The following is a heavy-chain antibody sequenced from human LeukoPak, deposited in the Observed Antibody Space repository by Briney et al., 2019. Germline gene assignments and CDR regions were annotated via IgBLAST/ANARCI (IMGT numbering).Heavy chain of an antibody. Sequence: GGSLRLSCAASGFTFSSYAMSWVRQAPGKGLEWVSSISSSSSYIYYADSVKGRFTISRDNAKNSLYLQMNSLRAEDTAVYYCARFSYYDSSGYIDYWGQGTLVTVSS. J-gene: IGHJ4*02. CDR1: GFTFSSYA. CDR2: ISSSSSYI. V-gene: IGHV3-21*01. CDR3: ARFSYYDSSGYIDY. D-gene: IGHD3-22*01.